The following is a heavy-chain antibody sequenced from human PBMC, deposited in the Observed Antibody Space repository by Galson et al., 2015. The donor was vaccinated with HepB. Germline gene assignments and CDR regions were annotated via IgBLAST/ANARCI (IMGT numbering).Heavy chain of an antibody. V-gene: IGHV1-3*01. Sequence: SVKVSCKASGYTFTSYAMHWVGQAPGQRLEWMGWINAGNGNTKYSQKFQGRVTITRDTSASTAYMELSSLRSEDTAVYYCARDGSSGSYSAHYWGQGTLVTVSS. D-gene: IGHD1-26*01. CDR3: ARDGSSGSYSAHY. CDR2: INAGNGNT. J-gene: IGHJ4*02. CDR1: GYTFTSYA.